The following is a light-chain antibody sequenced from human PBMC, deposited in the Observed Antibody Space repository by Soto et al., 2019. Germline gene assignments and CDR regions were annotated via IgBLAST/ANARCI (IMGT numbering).Light chain of an antibody. CDR3: QQYGGSPFT. V-gene: IGKV3-20*01. CDR2: AAS. Sequence: EVVLTQSPGTLSLSPGERATLSCRASQNVTINSLARYQQKPDQAPRLLIYAASTRASAMLDRFSASGSGIYFGVTFSRLEPEDIALYYCQQYGGSPFTVGPGT. CDR1: QNVTINS. J-gene: IGKJ3*01.